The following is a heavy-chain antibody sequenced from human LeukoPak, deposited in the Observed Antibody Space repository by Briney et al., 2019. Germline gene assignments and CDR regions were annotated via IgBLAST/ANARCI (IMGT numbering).Heavy chain of an antibody. CDR3: ASGGRGRGSYLYDY. CDR2: ISSSSSTI. V-gene: IGHV3-48*01. Sequence: GGSLRLSCAASGFTFSSYSMNWVRQAPGKGLEWVSYISSSSSTIYYADSVKGRFTISRDNAKNSLYLQMNSLGAEDTAVYYCASGGRGRGSYLYDYWGQGTLVTVSS. J-gene: IGHJ4*02. D-gene: IGHD1-26*01. CDR1: GFTFSSYS.